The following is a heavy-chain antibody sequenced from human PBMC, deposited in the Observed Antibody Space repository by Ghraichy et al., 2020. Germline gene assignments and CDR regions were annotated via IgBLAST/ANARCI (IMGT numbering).Heavy chain of an antibody. CDR3: ARVTPDGSYWYFVL. D-gene: IGHD4-23*01. V-gene: IGHV4-30-2*01. Sequence: SETLSLTCAVSGGSINSGGYSWSWIRQPPGKGLEWIGYIYHSGSTYYNPSLKSRVTISVDRSKNQFSLKLSSVTAADTAVYYCARVTPDGSYWYFVLWGRGTLVTVPS. CDR2: IYHSGST. J-gene: IGHJ2*01. CDR1: GGSINSGGYS.